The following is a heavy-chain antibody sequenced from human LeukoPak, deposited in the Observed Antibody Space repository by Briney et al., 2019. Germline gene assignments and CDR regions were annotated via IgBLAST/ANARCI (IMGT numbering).Heavy chain of an antibody. CDR2: IIPIFGTA. CDR3: ARMSNWKYQGFES. D-gene: IGHD1-7*01. CDR1: GGTFSSYA. V-gene: IGHV1-69*05. J-gene: IGHJ4*02. Sequence: ASVKASCKASGGTFSSYAISWVRQAPGQGLEWMGGIIPIFGTANYAQKLQGRVTLTTDTSTSTAYMELRSLRSDDTAVYYCARMSNWKYQGFESWGQGTLVTVFS.